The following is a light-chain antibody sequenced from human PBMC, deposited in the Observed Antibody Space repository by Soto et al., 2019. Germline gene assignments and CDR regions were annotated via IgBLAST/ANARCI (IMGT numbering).Light chain of an antibody. J-gene: IGKJ2*01. CDR2: GAS. Sequence: EIVLTQSPGTLSLSPGERATLSCRASQSVSSGFLAWYQQEPGQAPRLLIYGASSRATGIPDRFSGSGSGTDFTLTISRLEPEDFAVYYCQQYASSPYTFGQGTKLEIK. CDR1: QSVSSGF. CDR3: QQYASSPYT. V-gene: IGKV3-20*01.